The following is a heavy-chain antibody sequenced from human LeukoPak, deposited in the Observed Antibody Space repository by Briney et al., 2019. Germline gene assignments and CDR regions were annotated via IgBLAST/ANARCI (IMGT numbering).Heavy chain of an antibody. D-gene: IGHD6-13*01. V-gene: IGHV4-39*07. Sequence: SETLSLTCTVSGGSISSSSYYWSWIRQPPGKGLEWIGEINHSGSTNYNPSLKSRVTISVDTSKNQFSLKLSSVTAADTAVYYCARGGSSSRGAFDIWGQGTMVTVSS. CDR2: INHSGST. J-gene: IGHJ3*02. CDR3: ARGGSSSRGAFDI. CDR1: GGSISSSSYY.